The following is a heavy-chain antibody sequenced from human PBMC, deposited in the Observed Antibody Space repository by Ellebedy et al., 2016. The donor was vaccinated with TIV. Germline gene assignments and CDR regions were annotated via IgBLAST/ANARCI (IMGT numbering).Heavy chain of an antibody. CDR1: GFTFSSYG. D-gene: IGHD3-16*01. CDR3: ARDRDHTLWGVPKPVYYYGMDV. V-gene: IGHV3-33*01. Sequence: GGSLRLXXAASGFTFSSYGMHWVRQAPGKGLEWVAVIWYDGSNKYYADSVKGRFTISRDNSKNTLYLQMNSLRAEDTAVYYCARDRDHTLWGVPKPVYYYGMDVWGQGTTVTVSS. CDR2: IWYDGSNK. J-gene: IGHJ6*02.